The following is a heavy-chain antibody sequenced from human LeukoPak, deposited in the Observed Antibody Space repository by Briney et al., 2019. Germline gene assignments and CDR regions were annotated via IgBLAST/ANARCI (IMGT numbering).Heavy chain of an antibody. CDR3: ARDYDILTGYYKKYYYYGMDV. CDR2: ISAYNGDT. V-gene: IGHV1-18*01. D-gene: IGHD3-9*01. CDR1: GYTFTSYG. J-gene: IGHJ6*02. Sequence: ASVKVSCKASGYTFTSYGISWVRQATGQGLEWMGWISAYNGDTNYAQKLQGRVTMTTDTSTSTAYMELRSLRSDDTAVYYCARDYDILTGYYKKYYYYGMDVWGQGTTVTVSS.